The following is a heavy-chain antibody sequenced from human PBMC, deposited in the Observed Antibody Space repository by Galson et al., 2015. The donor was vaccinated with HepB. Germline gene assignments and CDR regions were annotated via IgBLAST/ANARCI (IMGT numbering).Heavy chain of an antibody. D-gene: IGHD6-13*01. CDR1: GFTFNSYN. CDR2: IRSSSSYI. CDR3: ARTPKAIAAAGKGGPIDY. J-gene: IGHJ4*02. V-gene: IGHV3-21*01. Sequence: SLRLSCAASGFTFNSYNMNWVRQAPGQGLEWVSSIRSSSSYISYADSVKGRFTISRDNAKNSLYLQMNSLRAEDTAVYYCARTPKAIAAAGKGGPIDYWGQGTLVTVSS.